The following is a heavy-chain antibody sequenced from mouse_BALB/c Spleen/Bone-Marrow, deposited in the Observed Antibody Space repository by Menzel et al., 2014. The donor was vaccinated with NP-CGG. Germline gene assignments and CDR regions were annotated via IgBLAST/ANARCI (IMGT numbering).Heavy chain of an antibody. CDR1: GFNIKDTY. D-gene: IGHD4-1*01. Sequence: SGAELVKPGASVKLSCTASGFNIKDTYMHWVKQRPEQGLEWIGRIDPANGNTKYDPKFQGKATITADTSSNTAYLQLSSLTSGDTAVYYCARWEYYAMDYWGQGTSVTVSS. CDR2: IDPANGNT. CDR3: ARWEYYAMDY. V-gene: IGHV14-3*02. J-gene: IGHJ4*01.